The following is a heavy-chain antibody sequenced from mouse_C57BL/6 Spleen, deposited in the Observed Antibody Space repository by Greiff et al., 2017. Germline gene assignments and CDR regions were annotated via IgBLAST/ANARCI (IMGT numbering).Heavy chain of an antibody. CDR2: IFPGSGST. V-gene: IGHV1-9*01. J-gene: IGHJ3*01. Sequence: QVQLQQSGAELMKPGASVKLSCKATGYTFTGYWIEWVKQRPGHGLEWIGEIFPGSGSTNYNEKFKGKATFTADTSSNTAYMQLSSLATEGSASYYCARASITTVVEGFACWGQGTLVTVSA. CDR1: GYTFTGYW. CDR3: ARASITTVVEGFAC. D-gene: IGHD1-1*01.